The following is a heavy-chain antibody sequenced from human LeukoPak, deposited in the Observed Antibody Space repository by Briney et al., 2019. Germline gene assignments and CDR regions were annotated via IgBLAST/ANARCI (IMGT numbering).Heavy chain of an antibody. Sequence: SETLSLTCTVSGYSISSGYYWGWIRQPPGKGLEWIGSMYHSGSTYYNPSLKSRVTISVDTSKNQFSLKLSSVTAADTAVYYCARDSVYCGGDCYLNWFDPWGQGTLVTVSS. CDR2: MYHSGST. D-gene: IGHD2-21*02. CDR1: GYSISSGYY. V-gene: IGHV4-38-2*02. CDR3: ARDSVYCGGDCYLNWFDP. J-gene: IGHJ5*02.